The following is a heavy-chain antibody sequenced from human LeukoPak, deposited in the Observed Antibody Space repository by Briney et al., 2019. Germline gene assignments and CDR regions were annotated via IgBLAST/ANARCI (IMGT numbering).Heavy chain of an antibody. Sequence: GASVKVSCKASGYTFTSYGISWVRQAPGQGLEWMGWISAYNGNTNYAQKLQGRVTMTTDTSTSTAYMELSRLRSDDTAVYYCARAVRATMVRGEAFDIWGQGTMVTVSS. D-gene: IGHD3-10*01. CDR3: ARAVRATMVRGEAFDI. V-gene: IGHV1-18*01. CDR1: GYTFTSYG. J-gene: IGHJ3*02. CDR2: ISAYNGNT.